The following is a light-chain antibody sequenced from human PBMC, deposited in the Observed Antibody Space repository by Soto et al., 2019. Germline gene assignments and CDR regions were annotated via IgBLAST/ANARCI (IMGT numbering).Light chain of an antibody. J-gene: IGLJ2*01. V-gene: IGLV6-57*03. CDR3: QSYDSSDQGVV. CDR2: EDN. Sequence: NFMLTQPHSVSESPGKTVTIPCTRSSGSIASNYVQWYQQRPGSAPTTVIYEDNRRPSGAPDRFSGSIDSSSNSASLTISGLKTEAEADYYCQSYDSSDQGVVFGGGTKLTVL. CDR1: SGSIASNY.